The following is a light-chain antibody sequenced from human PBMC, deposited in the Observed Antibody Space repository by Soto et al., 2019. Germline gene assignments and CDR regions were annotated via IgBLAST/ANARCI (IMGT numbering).Light chain of an antibody. Sequence: EIVLTQSPGTLSLSPGERATFSCRASQSVPSNYLAWYQQRPGQAPRLLIYGASTRAAGVPDRFSGSGSGTEFTLTINRLEPEDFAVFYCHQYDRSAIFTFGPGTTVDIK. CDR3: HQYDRSAIFT. CDR1: QSVPSNY. CDR2: GAS. J-gene: IGKJ3*01. V-gene: IGKV3-20*01.